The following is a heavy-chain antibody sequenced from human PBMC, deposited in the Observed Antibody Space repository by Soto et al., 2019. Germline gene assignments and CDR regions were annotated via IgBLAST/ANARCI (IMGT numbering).Heavy chain of an antibody. D-gene: IGHD2-2*01. CDR3: ARDPSEGRVGNWFES. CDR1: GFTFSRYG. V-gene: IGHV3-21*06. Sequence: PGGSLKLSCAASGFTFSRYGMNWLRQAPGKGLEWVASISSSTSYVYYADPVKGRFSTSRDNAKNILYLEMYALRTEDTAVYYCARDPSEGRVGNWFESWGQGTLVTVSS. CDR2: ISSSTSYV. J-gene: IGHJ5*01.